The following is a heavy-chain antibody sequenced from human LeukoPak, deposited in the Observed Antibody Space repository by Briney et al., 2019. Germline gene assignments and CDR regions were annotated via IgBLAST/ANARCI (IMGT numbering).Heavy chain of an antibody. CDR2: IYSGGST. CDR3: AKDHPTYYYDSSGSTSLDY. J-gene: IGHJ4*02. CDR1: GFTVSSNY. V-gene: IGHV3-53*01. D-gene: IGHD3-22*01. Sequence: GGSLRLSCAASGFTVSSNYMSWVRQAPGKGLEWVSVIYSGGSTYYADSVKGRFTISRDNSKNTLYLQMNSLRAEDTAVYYCAKDHPTYYYDSSGSTSLDYWGQGTLVTVSS.